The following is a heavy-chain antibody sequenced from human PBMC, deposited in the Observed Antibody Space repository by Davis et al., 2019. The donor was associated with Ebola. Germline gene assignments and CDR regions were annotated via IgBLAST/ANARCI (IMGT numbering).Heavy chain of an antibody. CDR3: AKDVMGPTGH. Sequence: GGSLRLSCVASGFTFDDYAIHWIRQRPGRGLEWVSGITWNSDGVDYADSVKGRFTISRDNAKSSAHLQMTNLRPEDTAVYYCAKDVMGPTGHWGPGTLVTVSS. V-gene: IGHV3-9*01. D-gene: IGHD2-8*02. CDR2: ITWNSDGV. CDR1: GFTFDDYA. J-gene: IGHJ4*02.